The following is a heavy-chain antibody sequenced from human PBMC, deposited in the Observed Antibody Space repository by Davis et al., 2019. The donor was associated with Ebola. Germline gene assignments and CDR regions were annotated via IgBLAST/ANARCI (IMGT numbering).Heavy chain of an antibody. CDR2: TKSKTDGGTT. CDR1: GFTFSNAW. J-gene: IGHJ6*02. V-gene: IGHV3-15*01. CDR3: TTVTDYGMDV. Sequence: GGSLRLSCAASGFTFSNAWMSWVRQAPGKGLEWAGRTKSKTDGGTTDYAAPVKGRFTISRDDSKNTLYLQMNSLKTEDTAVYYCTTVTDYGMDVWGQGTTVTVSS.